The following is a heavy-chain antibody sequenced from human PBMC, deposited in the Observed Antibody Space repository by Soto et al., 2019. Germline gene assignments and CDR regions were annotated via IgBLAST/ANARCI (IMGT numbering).Heavy chain of an antibody. J-gene: IGHJ6*02. D-gene: IGHD3-16*01. CDR2: VHSTGGT. V-gene: IGHV4-39*01. CDR1: GGSITSGGYF. Sequence: SETLSLTCTVSGGSITSGGYFWDWIRQPPGKGLEWIGTVHSTGGTYYSPSLRSRVTISVDTSKNLFSLKMTSASATDTSVYFCAKRDDSSRFGGMDSWGQGTAVT. CDR3: AKRDDSSRFGGMDS.